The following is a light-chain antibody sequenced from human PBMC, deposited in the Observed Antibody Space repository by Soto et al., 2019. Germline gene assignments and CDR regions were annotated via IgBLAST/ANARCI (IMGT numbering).Light chain of an antibody. CDR2: GAS. V-gene: IGKV3-15*01. CDR1: QSISDT. Sequence: TLMTQSPATLSVSPCGRAALSXXASQSISDTLAWYQHKPGQAPRLLIYGASARATGFPARFSGSGSGTDFTLTISSLQSEDFAVYFCHQYNKWPRTFGRGTKVDIK. CDR3: HQYNKWPRT. J-gene: IGKJ1*01.